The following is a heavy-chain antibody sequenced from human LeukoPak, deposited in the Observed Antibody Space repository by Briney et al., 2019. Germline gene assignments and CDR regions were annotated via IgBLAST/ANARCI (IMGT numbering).Heavy chain of an antibody. J-gene: IGHJ5*02. Sequence: SETLSLTCTVSGGSISSDLYYWTWIRQPAGKELEWLGRSHANGGTNYNPSLKSRLTISVDTSNNQFSLKLTSVTAADTALYYCARKWVAVAGVLEPWGQGTLVTVSS. V-gene: IGHV4-61*02. CDR1: GGSISSDLYY. D-gene: IGHD6-19*01. CDR3: ARKWVAVAGVLEP. CDR2: SHANGGT.